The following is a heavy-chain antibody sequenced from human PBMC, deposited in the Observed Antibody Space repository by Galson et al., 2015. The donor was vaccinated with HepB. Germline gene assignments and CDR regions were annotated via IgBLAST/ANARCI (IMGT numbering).Heavy chain of an antibody. D-gene: IGHD5-24*01. Sequence: SLRLSCAASGFNVNLNYMSWVRQAPGKGLEWVSVINSGSNKYYADSVKGRFILSRDDSKNTLNLQMNSLRAEDTAVYYCAKSLRRRGYNNLDYWGQGTLVT. CDR2: INSGSNK. CDR3: AKSLRRRGYNNLDY. J-gene: IGHJ4*02. CDR1: GFNVNLNY. V-gene: IGHV3-66*01.